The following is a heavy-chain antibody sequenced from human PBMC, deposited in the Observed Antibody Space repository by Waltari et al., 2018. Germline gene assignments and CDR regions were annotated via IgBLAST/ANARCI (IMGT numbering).Heavy chain of an antibody. V-gene: IGHV3-15*05. CDR1: GFTFSNAW. CDR3: TTGFGSIDYGDRVRSA. J-gene: IGHJ4*02. Sequence: EVQLVESGGGLVKPGGSLRLSCAASGFTFSNAWMSWVRQAPGKGLEWVGRIKSKTDGGTTDYAAPVKGRFTILRDDSKNTLYLQMNSLKTEDTAVYYCTTGFGSIDYGDRVRSAWGQGTLVTVSS. CDR2: IKSKTDGGTT. D-gene: IGHD4-17*01.